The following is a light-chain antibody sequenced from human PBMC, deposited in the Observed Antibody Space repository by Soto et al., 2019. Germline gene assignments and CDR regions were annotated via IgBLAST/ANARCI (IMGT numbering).Light chain of an antibody. J-gene: IGKJ1*01. CDR3: QQYTGT. V-gene: IGKV1-5*03. Sequence: DIQMTHSPSTLSGSVGDRVTITCRASQTISSWLAWYQQKPGKAPKLLIYKASTLKSGVPSRFSGSSSGTEFILTIDSVQPDDFATYYCQQYTGTFGQGTKVDIK. CDR2: KAS. CDR1: QTISSW.